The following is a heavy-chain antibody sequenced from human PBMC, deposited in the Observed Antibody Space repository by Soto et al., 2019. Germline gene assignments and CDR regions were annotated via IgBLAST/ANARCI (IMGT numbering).Heavy chain of an antibody. CDR2: IIPILGIA. Sequence: QVQLVQSGAEVKKPGSSVKVSCKASGGTFSSYTISWVRQAPGQGLEWMGRIIPILGIANYAQKFQGRVTITADKSTSTAYMELSSLRSEDTAVYYCARARQLWEEGDYFDFSGQGTLVTVSS. V-gene: IGHV1-69*02. D-gene: IGHD1-26*01. J-gene: IGHJ4*02. CDR3: ARARQLWEEGDYFDF. CDR1: GGTFSSYT.